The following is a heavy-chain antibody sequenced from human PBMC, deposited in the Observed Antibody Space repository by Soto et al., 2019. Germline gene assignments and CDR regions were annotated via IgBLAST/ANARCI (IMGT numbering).Heavy chain of an antibody. CDR1: GFTFSKYG. D-gene: IGHD6-13*01. Sequence: GGSLRLSCAASGFTFSKYGMNWVRQAPGKGLEWVSYISPSSSTIYYADSVKGRFTISRENAMNSLYLQMNSLRAEDTAIYYCARAYSSSSGKNAFDFWGQGTMVTVSS. CDR2: ISPSSSTI. CDR3: ARAYSSSSGKNAFDF. V-gene: IGHV3-48*01. J-gene: IGHJ3*01.